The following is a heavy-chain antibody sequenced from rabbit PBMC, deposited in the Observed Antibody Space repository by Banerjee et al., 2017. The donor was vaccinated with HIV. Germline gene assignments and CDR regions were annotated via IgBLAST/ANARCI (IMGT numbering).Heavy chain of an antibody. V-gene: IGHV1S40*01. CDR2: IYAASSGNT. J-gene: IGHJ3*01. CDR1: GFDFSSNYY. D-gene: IGHD4-1*01. CDR3: ARGAYSSGWGSDL. Sequence: QSLEESGGDLVKPGASLTLTCTASGFDFSSNYYMCWVRQAPGKGLEWIACIYAASSGNTYYAGWAKGRFTISKTSSTTVTLQMTRLTAADTATYFCARGAYSSGWGSDLWGPGTLVTVS.